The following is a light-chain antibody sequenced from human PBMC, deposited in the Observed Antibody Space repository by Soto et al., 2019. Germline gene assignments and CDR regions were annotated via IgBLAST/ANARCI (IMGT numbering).Light chain of an antibody. Sequence: AIQMTQSPSSLSASVGDRVTITCRASQGIRNDVGWYQQKPGKAPKSLISGASDLQSGVSSRFSGRGSGTEFTLTISSLQPEDLATYYCLHDYDYPLTFGPGTKVDIK. V-gene: IGKV1-6*01. CDR1: QGIRND. CDR2: GAS. CDR3: LHDYDYPLT. J-gene: IGKJ1*01.